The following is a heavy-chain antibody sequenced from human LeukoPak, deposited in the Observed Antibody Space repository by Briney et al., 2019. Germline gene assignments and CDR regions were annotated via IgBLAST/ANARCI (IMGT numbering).Heavy chain of an antibody. CDR3: ARPAYTAAYDL. J-gene: IGHJ3*01. CDR2: MKGDGSEI. CDR1: GFIFSTYW. D-gene: IGHD3-16*01. Sequence: GALRLSFAASGFIFSTYWMMWGRQAPGEGVGGVANMKGDGSEIHYVDSVKGRFTISRDNARNSLFLQMNGLRPEDTAVYYCARPAYTAAYDLWGQGTMVTVSS. V-gene: IGHV3-7*01.